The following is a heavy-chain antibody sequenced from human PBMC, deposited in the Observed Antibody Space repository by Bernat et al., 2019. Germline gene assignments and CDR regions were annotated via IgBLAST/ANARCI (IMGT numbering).Heavy chain of an antibody. CDR1: GFTFSDYY. Sequence: QVQLVESGGGLVKPGGSLRLSCAASGFTFSDYYMSWIRQAPGKGLEWVSYISSSSSYKNDADSVKGRFTISRDNAKNSLYLQMNSLRAEDTAVYYCARGPESDIVVVPAAMIGMDVWGQGTTVTVSS. D-gene: IGHD2-2*01. J-gene: IGHJ6*02. CDR2: ISSSSSYK. V-gene: IGHV3-11*06. CDR3: ARGPESDIVVVPAAMIGMDV.